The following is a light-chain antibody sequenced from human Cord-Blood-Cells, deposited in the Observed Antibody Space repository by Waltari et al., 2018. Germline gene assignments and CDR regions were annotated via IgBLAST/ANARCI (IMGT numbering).Light chain of an antibody. CDR2: AAS. Sequence: DIQVTPSPSSLSASVGERVTITCRASQSISSYLNWYQQKPGKAPKLLIYAASSLQSGVPSSVSGSGSGTDFTLTNSSLQPEGFATYYCQQSYSTRVSCGQVTRLEI. CDR1: QSISSY. J-gene: IGKJ5*01. CDR3: QQSYSTRVS. V-gene: IGKV1-39*01.